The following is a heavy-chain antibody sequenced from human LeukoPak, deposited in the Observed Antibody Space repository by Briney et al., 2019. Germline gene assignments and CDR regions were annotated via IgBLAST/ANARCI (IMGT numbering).Heavy chain of an antibody. CDR3: ARDNPSGIDY. J-gene: IGHJ4*02. Sequence: GASLRLSCAAAGFTVSSNYMSWVRQAPGKGLEWVSVIYSGDITHYADSVKGRFTISRDNSKNTLYLQMNSLRAEDTAVYYCARDNPSGIDYCGQGTLVTVSS. V-gene: IGHV3-53*01. D-gene: IGHD1-26*01. CDR1: GFTVSSNY. CDR2: IYSGDIT.